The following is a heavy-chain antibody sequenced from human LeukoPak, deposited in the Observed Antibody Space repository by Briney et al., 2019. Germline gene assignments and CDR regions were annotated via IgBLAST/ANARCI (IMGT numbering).Heavy chain of an antibody. J-gene: IGHJ4*02. D-gene: IGHD5-12*01. Sequence: GGSLRLSSAASGFIFSGYAMTWVRQTPGKELEWVSRISGSGSTYYADSVKGRFSISRDNSKNMVYLQMTNLGAEDTAVYYCTMGLRSGGDDPHWGQGTLVTVSS. V-gene: IGHV3-23*01. CDR2: ISGSGST. CDR3: TMGLRSGGDDPH. CDR1: GFIFSGYA.